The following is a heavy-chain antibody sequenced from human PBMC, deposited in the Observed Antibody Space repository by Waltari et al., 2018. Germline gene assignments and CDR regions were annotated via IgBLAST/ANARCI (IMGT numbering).Heavy chain of an antibody. CDR1: GFSFRSYG. CDR3: ASGGKIVVVPADY. V-gene: IGHV3-30*02. J-gene: IGHJ4*02. CDR2: KRNNGRDE. Sequence: QAQLVESGGGVVHPGGSLRLSCTASGFSFRSYGMHWVRQTPGKGLEWVAVKRNNGRDEDSSEAVDGKFTISQHTSKNALYLQMNSRRLEDTAVYYCASGGKIVVVPADYWGQGTLVTVSS. D-gene: IGHD2-2*01.